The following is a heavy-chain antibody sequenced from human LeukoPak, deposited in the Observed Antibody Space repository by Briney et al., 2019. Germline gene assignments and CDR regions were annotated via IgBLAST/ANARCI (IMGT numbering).Heavy chain of an antibody. CDR3: VREAAATLFDY. Sequence: GGSLRLSCAASGFTFSSYSMSWVRQAPGKGLEWVSSISSSSSYIYYADSVKGRFTISRDNTQNSLSLQMNSLRAEDTAVYYCVREAAATLFDYWGQGTLVTVSS. CDR2: ISSSSSYI. J-gene: IGHJ4*02. V-gene: IGHV3-21*01. D-gene: IGHD1-26*01. CDR1: GFTFSSYS.